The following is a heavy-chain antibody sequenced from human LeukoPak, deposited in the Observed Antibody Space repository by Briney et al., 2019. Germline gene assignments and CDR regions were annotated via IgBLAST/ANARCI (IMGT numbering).Heavy chain of an antibody. J-gene: IGHJ4*02. CDR2: ISGSGGST. CDR3: AKAYYYDSSGYYVSLGDY. Sequence: GGSLRLSCAASGSTFSSYAMSWVRQAPGKGLERVSAISGSGGSTYYADSVKGRFTISRDNSKNTLYLQMNSLRAEDTAVYYCAKAYYYDSSGYYVSLGDYWGQGTLVTVPS. CDR1: GSTFSSYA. V-gene: IGHV3-23*01. D-gene: IGHD3-22*01.